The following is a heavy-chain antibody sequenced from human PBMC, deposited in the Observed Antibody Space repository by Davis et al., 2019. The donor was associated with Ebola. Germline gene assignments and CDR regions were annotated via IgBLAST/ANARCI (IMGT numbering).Heavy chain of an antibody. CDR3: ARGILAEGLDS. D-gene: IGHD5-18*01. CDR2: VLPILGAT. CDR1: GDTFGEYG. J-gene: IGHJ4*02. Sequence: SVKVSCKTSGDTFGEYGYNWVRQPPGQRLEWMGMVLPILGATNYAQNFQGRVTITADKSTYTIYMELSSLRSEDTAGYYCARGILAEGLDSWGQGTLVSVSS. V-gene: IGHV1-69*04.